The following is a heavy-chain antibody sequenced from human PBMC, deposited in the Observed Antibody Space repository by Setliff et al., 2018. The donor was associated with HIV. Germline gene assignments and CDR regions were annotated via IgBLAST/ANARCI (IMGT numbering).Heavy chain of an antibody. CDR1: GFTFSSYA. CDR3: ARDKQWLLQGDYFDY. J-gene: IGHJ4*02. D-gene: IGHD6-19*01. V-gene: IGHV3-64*04. CDR2: ISSNGGDT. Sequence: GGSLRLSCSASGFTFSSYAMHWVRQAPGKGLEYVSGISSNGGDTYYADSVKGRFTISRDNSKKTLFLQMDSLRAEDTALYYCARDKQWLLQGDYFDYWGQGTLVTVSS.